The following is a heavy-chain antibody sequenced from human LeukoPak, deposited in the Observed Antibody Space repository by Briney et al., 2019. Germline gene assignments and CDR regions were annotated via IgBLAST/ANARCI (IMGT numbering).Heavy chain of an antibody. Sequence: QPGGSLRLSCAVSGITLSNYGMSWVRQAPGKGLEWVSAISGSGGSTYYADSVKGRFTISRDNSKNTLYLQMNSLRAEDTAVYYCAKEARDIVVVVAAAYFDYWGQGTLVTVSS. J-gene: IGHJ4*02. V-gene: IGHV3-23*01. CDR3: AKEARDIVVVVAAAYFDY. D-gene: IGHD2-15*01. CDR2: ISGSGGST. CDR1: GITLSNYG.